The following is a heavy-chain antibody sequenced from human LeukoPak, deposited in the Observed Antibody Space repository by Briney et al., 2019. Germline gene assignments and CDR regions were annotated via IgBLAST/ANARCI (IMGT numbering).Heavy chain of an antibody. V-gene: IGHV3-21*01. D-gene: IGHD4-23*01. CDR2: ISSSSTNI. Sequence: GGSLRLSCPASGFTFSTYSMNWVRQAPGKGLEWVSSISSSSTNIYYADSMKGRFTISRDNAKNSLYLQMNSLRAEDTAVYYCASLSLRWPDFWGQGALISVSS. J-gene: IGHJ4*02. CDR3: ASLSLRWPDF. CDR1: GFTFSTYS.